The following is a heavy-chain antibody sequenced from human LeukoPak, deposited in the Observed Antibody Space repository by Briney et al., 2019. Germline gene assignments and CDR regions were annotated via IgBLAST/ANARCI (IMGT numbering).Heavy chain of an antibody. V-gene: IGHV3-11*01. CDR2: ISSSGSTI. CDR1: GFTFSDYY. CDR3: ARVKQQLVYYFDY. J-gene: IGHJ4*02. D-gene: IGHD6-13*01. Sequence: PGGSLRLSGAASGFTFSDYYMSWIRQAPGKGLEWVSYISSSGSTIYYADSVKGRFTISRDNAKNSLYLQMNSLRAEDTAVYYCARVKQQLVYYFDYWGQGTLVTVSS.